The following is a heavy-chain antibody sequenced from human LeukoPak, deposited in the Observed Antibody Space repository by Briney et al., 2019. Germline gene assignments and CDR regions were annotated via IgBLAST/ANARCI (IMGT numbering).Heavy chain of an antibody. J-gene: IGHJ6*02. V-gene: IGHV4-34*01. Sequence: PSETLSLTCAAYGGSFSGYYWSWIRQPPGKGLEWIGEINHSGSTNYNPSLKSRVAISVDTSKNQFSLKLSSVTAADTAVYYCARGGYYGSGKGSDVWGQGTTVTVSS. CDR3: ARGGYYGSGKGSDV. CDR2: INHSGST. CDR1: GGSFSGYY. D-gene: IGHD3-10*01.